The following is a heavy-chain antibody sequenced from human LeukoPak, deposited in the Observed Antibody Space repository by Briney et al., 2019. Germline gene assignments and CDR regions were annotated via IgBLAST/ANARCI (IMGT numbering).Heavy chain of an antibody. CDR1: GGSITSDY. Sequence: SSETLSLTCIVSGGSITSDYWTWIRQSPGKGLEWTGYIHYSGSTNANPSLKSRVIISIGTSKNQFSLKLISVTAADTAAYYCARDQGYGAYDYWGQGTLVTVSS. J-gene: IGHJ4*02. CDR2: IHYSGST. CDR3: ARDQGYGAYDY. D-gene: IGHD4/OR15-4a*01. V-gene: IGHV4-59*01.